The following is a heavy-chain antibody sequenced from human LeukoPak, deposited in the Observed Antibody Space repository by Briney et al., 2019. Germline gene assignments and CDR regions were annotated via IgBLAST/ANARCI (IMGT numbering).Heavy chain of an antibody. CDR3: ARVRGSGSPDY. Sequence: ASVKVSCKASGYTFISYYMHWVRQAPAQGLEWMGIINPSGGSTSYAQKFQGRVTMTRDTSTSTVYMELSSLRSEDTAVYYCARVRGSGSPDYWGQGTLVTVSS. D-gene: IGHD3-10*01. V-gene: IGHV1-46*01. CDR1: GYTFISYY. J-gene: IGHJ4*02. CDR2: INPSGGST.